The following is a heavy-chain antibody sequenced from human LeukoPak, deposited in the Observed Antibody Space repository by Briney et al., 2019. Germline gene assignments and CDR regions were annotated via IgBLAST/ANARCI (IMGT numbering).Heavy chain of an antibody. J-gene: IGHJ4*02. CDR1: GFTFSNYG. CDR2: IRFDGSSK. Sequence: GGSLRLSCAASGFTFSNYGMYWVRQAPGKGLEWVAFIRFDGSSKYYADSVKGRFTISRDNSKNTLYLQMNSLRAEDTAVYYCTTAPQYYDYVWGSYRYTPLDYWGQGTLVTVSS. CDR3: TTAPQYYDYVWGSYRYTPLDY. D-gene: IGHD3-16*02. V-gene: IGHV3-30*02.